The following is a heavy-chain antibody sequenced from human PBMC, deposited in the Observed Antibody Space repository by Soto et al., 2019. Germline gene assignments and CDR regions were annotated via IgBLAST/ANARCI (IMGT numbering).Heavy chain of an antibody. CDR2: IIPIFGTA. CDR1: GGTFSSYA. J-gene: IGHJ5*02. D-gene: IGHD3-3*01. Sequence: QVQLVQYGAEVKKPGSSVKVSCKASGGTFSSYAISWVRQAPGQGLEWMGGIIPIFGTANYAQKFQGRVTITADESTSTAYMELSSLRSEDTAVYYCARADTIFGVVTYNWFDPWGQGTLVTVSS. CDR3: ARADTIFGVVTYNWFDP. V-gene: IGHV1-69*01.